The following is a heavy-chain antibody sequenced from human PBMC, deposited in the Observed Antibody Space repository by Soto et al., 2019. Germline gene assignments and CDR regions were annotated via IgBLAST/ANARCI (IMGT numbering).Heavy chain of an antibody. CDR3: TRGPETYYYGSGSYSPGFDY. Sequence: EVQLVESGGGLVQPGGSLKLSCAASGFTFSGSAMHWVRQASGKGLEWVGRIRSKANSYATAYAASVKGRFTISRDDSKNTAYLQMNSLKTEDTAVYYCTRGPETYYYGSGSYSPGFDYWGQGTLVTVSS. D-gene: IGHD3-10*01. CDR2: IRSKANSYAT. J-gene: IGHJ4*02. CDR1: GFTFSGSA. V-gene: IGHV3-73*02.